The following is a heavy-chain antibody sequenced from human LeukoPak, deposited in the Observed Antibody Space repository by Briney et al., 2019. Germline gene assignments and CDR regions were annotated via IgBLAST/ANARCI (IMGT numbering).Heavy chain of an antibody. CDR3: ARVLGGYGMDV. V-gene: IGHV3-13*01. Sequence: PGGSLRLSCAASGFTFSSYDMHWVRQATGKGLEWVSAIGTAGDTYYPGSVKGRFTISRENAKNSLYLRMNSLRAGDTAVYYCARVLGGYGMDVWGQGTTVTVPS. CDR1: GFTFSSYD. J-gene: IGHJ6*02. D-gene: IGHD3-16*01. CDR2: IGTAGDT.